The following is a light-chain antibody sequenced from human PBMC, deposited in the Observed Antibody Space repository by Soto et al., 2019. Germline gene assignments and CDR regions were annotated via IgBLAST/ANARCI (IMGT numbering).Light chain of an antibody. CDR1: RSDVGGYNY. V-gene: IGLV2-14*01. CDR2: DVS. CDR3: SSYTRSSSTLVV. Sequence: QSALTQPASVSGSPGQSITISCTGTRSDVGGYNYVSWYQQHPGKAPKLMIYDVSNRPSGISNRFSGSKSGNTAPLTISGLQTEDEADYYCSSYTRSSSTLVVFGGGTKVTVL. J-gene: IGLJ2*01.